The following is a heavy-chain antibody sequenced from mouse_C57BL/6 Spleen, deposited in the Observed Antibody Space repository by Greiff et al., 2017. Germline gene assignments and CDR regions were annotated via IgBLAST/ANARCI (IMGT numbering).Heavy chain of an antibody. CDR1: GFTFSDYY. CDR2: INYDGSST. V-gene: IGHV5-16*01. J-gene: IGHJ2*01. Sequence: EVQLVESEGGLVQPGSSMKLSCTASGFTFSDYYMAWVRQVPEKGLEWVANINYDGSSTDYLDSLKSRFIISRDNAKNIQYLQMSRLKSEDTATYYCARGWLLPLYYFDDWGQGTTLTVSS. CDR3: ARGWLLPLYYFDD. D-gene: IGHD2-3*01.